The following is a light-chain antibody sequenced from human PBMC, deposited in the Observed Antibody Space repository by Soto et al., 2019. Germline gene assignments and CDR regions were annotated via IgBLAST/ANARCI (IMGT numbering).Light chain of an antibody. Sequence: DIQMTQSPSTLSASVGDRVTNTCRASQSISSWLAWYQQKPGKAPKLLIYKASSLESGVPSRFSGSGSGTEFTLTISSLQPDDFATYYCQQYNSWWTFGQGTKV. CDR2: KAS. V-gene: IGKV1-5*03. CDR3: QQYNSWWT. CDR1: QSISSW. J-gene: IGKJ1*01.